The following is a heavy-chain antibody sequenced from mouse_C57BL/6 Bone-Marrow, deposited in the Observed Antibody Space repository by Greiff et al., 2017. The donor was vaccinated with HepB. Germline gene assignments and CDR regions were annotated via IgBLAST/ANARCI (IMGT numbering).Heavy chain of an antibody. CDR3: ARRVYYGSSYGYFDV. D-gene: IGHD1-1*01. CDR1: GYSFTGYY. V-gene: IGHV1-42*01. CDR2: INPSTGGT. J-gene: IGHJ1*03. Sequence: EVQLQQSGPELVKPGASVKISCKASGYSFTGYYMNWVKQSPEKSLEWIGEINPSTGGTTYNQKFKAKATLTVDKSSSTAYMQLKSLTSEDSAVYYCARRVYYGSSYGYFDVWGTGTTVTVSS.